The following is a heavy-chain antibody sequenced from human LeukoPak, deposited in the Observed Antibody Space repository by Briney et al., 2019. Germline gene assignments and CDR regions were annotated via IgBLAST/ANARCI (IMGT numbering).Heavy chain of an antibody. CDR2: ISSSGSTI. CDR1: GFTFSSYE. CDR3: AKGVTVKSFNF. D-gene: IGHD4-17*01. J-gene: IGHJ4*02. Sequence: GGSLRLSCAASGFTFSSYEMNWVRQAPGKGLEWVSYISSSGSTIYYADSMKGRFTISRDNSDNMVYLQMNSLRVDDTAVYYCAKGVTVKSFNFWGQGTLVTVSS. V-gene: IGHV3-48*03.